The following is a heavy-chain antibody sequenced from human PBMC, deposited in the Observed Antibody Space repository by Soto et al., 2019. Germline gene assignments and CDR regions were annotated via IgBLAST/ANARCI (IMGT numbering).Heavy chain of an antibody. D-gene: IGHD3-16*02. CDR3: VRDVREYDYVWGSYRYPHTGFDY. CDR2: ISAYNGNT. CDR1: GYTFTSYG. V-gene: IGHV1-18*04. Sequence: QVQLVQSGAEVKKPGASVKVSCKASGYTFTSYGISWVRQAPGQGLEWMGWISAYNGNTNYAQKLQGRVTMTTDTSTSTAYMELRSLRSDDTAVYYCVRDVREYDYVWGSYRYPHTGFDYWGQGTLVTVSS. J-gene: IGHJ4*02.